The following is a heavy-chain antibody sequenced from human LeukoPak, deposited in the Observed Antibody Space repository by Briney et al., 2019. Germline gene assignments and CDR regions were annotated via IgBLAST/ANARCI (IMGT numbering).Heavy chain of an antibody. CDR1: GGSISSYY. D-gene: IGHD5-24*01. CDR2: IYYSGGT. V-gene: IGHV4-59*08. J-gene: IGHJ4*02. CDR3: ARHAMATANQHFDY. Sequence: SETLSLTSTVSGGSISSYYWSWIRQPPGKGLEWIGYIYYSGGTNYNPPLKSRVTISVDTSKKQLSLKVTSVTAADTAVYYCARHAMATANQHFDYWGQGTLVTVSS.